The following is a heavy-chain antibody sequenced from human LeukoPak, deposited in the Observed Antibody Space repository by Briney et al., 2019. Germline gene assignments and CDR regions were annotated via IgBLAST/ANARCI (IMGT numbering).Heavy chain of an antibody. V-gene: IGHV3-30*04. Sequence: GGSLRLSCAASGFTFSSYAMHWVRQAPGKGLEWVAVISYDGSNKYYADSVKGRFTISRDNSKNTLYLQMNSLRAEDTAVYYCARAPRGYSYELDYWGQGTLVTVSS. CDR2: ISYDGSNK. CDR3: ARAPRGYSYELDY. J-gene: IGHJ4*02. CDR1: GFTFSSYA. D-gene: IGHD5-18*01.